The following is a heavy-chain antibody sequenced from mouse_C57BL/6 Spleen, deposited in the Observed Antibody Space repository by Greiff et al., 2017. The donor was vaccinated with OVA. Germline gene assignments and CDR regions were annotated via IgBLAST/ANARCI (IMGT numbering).Heavy chain of an antibody. CDR3: AYDGYYVYAMDY. CDR1: GYSFTGYY. CDR2: INPSTGGT. D-gene: IGHD2-3*01. V-gene: IGHV1-43*01. J-gene: IGHJ4*01. Sequence: EVKLQESGPELVKPGASVKISCKASGYSFTGYYMHWVKQSSEKSLEWIGEINPSTGGTSYNQKFKGKATLTVDKSSSTAYMQLKSLTSEDSAVYYCAYDGYYVYAMDYWGQGTSVTVSS.